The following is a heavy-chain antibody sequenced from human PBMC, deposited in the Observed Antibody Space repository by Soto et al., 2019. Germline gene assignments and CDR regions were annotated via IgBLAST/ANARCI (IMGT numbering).Heavy chain of an antibody. J-gene: IGHJ3*01. CDR3: AIDVIQLSSTWYVAFDV. Sequence: ASVKVSCKASGYTFTNYGVSWVLQAPGQGLEWMGRISAYTGNTNYVQKLQGRLTMTTDTSTSTAYMELRSLTSDDTAMYYCAIDVIQLSSTWYVAFDVCGQGTMVTVSS. D-gene: IGHD6-13*01. V-gene: IGHV1-18*01. CDR1: GYTFTNYG. CDR2: ISAYTGNT.